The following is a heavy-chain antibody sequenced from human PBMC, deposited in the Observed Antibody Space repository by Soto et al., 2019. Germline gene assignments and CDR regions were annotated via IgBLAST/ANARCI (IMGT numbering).Heavy chain of an antibody. CDR2: INPNSGGT. CDR1: GCTFTGYY. CDR3: ARAVLRYFDWAGPDAFDI. J-gene: IGHJ3*02. V-gene: IGHV1-2*04. D-gene: IGHD3-9*01. Sequence: ASVKVSCKASGCTFTGYYMHWVRQAPGQGLEWMGWINPNSGGTNYAQKFQGWVTMTRDTSISTAYMELSRLRSDDTAVYYCARAVLRYFDWAGPDAFDIWGQGTMVTVSS.